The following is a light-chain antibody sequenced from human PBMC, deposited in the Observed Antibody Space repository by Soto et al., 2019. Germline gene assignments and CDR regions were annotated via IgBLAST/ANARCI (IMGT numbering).Light chain of an antibody. CDR1: QSVSSSY. CDR2: DTS. CDR3: HQCGSSPS. J-gene: IGKJ1*01. V-gene: IGKV3-20*01. Sequence: EIVLTQSPGTLSLSPGERATLSCRASQSVSSSYLAWDQQKPCQAPRPLIYDTSSRATGIPDRFSGSGSGTDFTIAISRLEPEDFAVYYCHQCGSSPSFGQGTKVELK.